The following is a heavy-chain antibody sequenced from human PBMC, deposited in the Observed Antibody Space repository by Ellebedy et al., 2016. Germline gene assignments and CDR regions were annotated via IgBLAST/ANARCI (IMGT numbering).Heavy chain of an antibody. CDR1: GHTFSNYW. V-gene: IGHV5-51*01. CDR3: ARGDGSGTYAFFDY. CDR2: IYPEDSDT. D-gene: IGHD1-26*01. J-gene: IGHJ4*02. Sequence: GGSLRLSCKGSGHTFSNYWIGWVRQMPGKGLEWMGVIYPEDSDTTYSPSFQGHVTISADKSISTAYLQWSRLKASDTAMYYCARGDGSGTYAFFDYWGQGALVTVSS.